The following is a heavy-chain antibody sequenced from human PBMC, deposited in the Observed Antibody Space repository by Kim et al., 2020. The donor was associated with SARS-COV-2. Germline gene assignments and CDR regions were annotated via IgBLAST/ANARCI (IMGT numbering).Heavy chain of an antibody. V-gene: IGHV3-64*01. D-gene: IGHD6-25*01. J-gene: IGHJ4*02. CDR2: RT. CDR3: VRVGISAYDY. Sequence: RTYYANSVNGRFTISIDNSKNTVYLQMDSLRPEDMAVYYCVRVGISAYDYWGQGTLVTVSS.